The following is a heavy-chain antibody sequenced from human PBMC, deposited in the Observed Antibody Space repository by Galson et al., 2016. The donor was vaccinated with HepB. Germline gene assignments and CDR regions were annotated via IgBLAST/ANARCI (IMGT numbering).Heavy chain of an antibody. Sequence: SETLSLTCTVSGGSISGNYWNWIRQPPGKGLEWIGEINHSGSTNYNPSLKSRVTISVDTSKNQFSLKLSSVTAADTAVYYCARGDNPDYGDYASAYYYMDVWGKGTTVTVSS. CDR3: ARGDNPDYGDYASAYYYMDV. CDR1: GGSISGNY. J-gene: IGHJ6*03. D-gene: IGHD4-17*01. V-gene: IGHV4-34*01. CDR2: INHSGST.